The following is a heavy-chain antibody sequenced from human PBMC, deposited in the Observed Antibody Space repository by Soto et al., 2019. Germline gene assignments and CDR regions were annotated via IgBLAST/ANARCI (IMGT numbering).Heavy chain of an antibody. V-gene: IGHV1-18*01. D-gene: IGHD3-3*01. CDR3: AYEWLSRGRPSYFQH. Sequence: GSSDPVSNRSSRYIFPRYGSLLLRQAPGQAREWMGWISAFNGNTNYAQKLQGRVTMTTDTSTSTAYMELRSLRSDDTAVYYCAYEWLSRGRPSYFQHWGQGTLVTVSS. CDR1: RYIFPRYG. J-gene: IGHJ1*01. CDR2: ISAFNGNT.